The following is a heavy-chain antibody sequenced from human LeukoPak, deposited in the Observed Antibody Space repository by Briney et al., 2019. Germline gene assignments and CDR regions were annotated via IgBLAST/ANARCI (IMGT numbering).Heavy chain of an antibody. Sequence: GGSLRLSCAASGFTFSSYTMSWVRQAPGKGLEWVSGITGSGGSTDYADSVKGRYTISRDNSKNTVYLQMNSLRGEDTALYYRARAYGFTDSWGQGTLVTVSS. V-gene: IGHV3-23*01. CDR1: GFTFSSYT. CDR2: ITGSGGST. D-gene: IGHD3-10*01. CDR3: ARAYGFTDS. J-gene: IGHJ4*02.